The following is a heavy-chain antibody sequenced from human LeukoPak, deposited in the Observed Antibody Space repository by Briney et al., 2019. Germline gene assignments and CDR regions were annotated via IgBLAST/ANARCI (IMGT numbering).Heavy chain of an antibody. V-gene: IGHV3-23*01. CDR2: IRDSGVST. J-gene: IGHJ4*02. CDR1: GFTFSSYA. CDR3: AKGGGYCSSATCYAWDY. D-gene: IGHD2-2*03. Sequence: GGSLRLSCAASGFTFSSYAMSWVRQAPGKGLEWVSAIRDSGVSTYYADSVKGRFTISRDNSKNTLYLQMNSLRAEDSAVYYCAKGGGYCSSATCYAWDYWGQGTLVTVSS.